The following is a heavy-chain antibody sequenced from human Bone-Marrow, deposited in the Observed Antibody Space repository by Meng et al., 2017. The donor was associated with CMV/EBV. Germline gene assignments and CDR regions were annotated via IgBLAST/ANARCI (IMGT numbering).Heavy chain of an antibody. D-gene: IGHD3-3*01. Sequence: GGSLRLSCAASGFTFSSYSMNWVRQAPGKGLEWVSSISSSSSYIYYADSVKGRFTISRDNAKNSLYLQMNSLRAEDTAVYYCARDRLSPYDFWSGPPSSGYYYGMDVWGQGTTVTGSS. CDR3: ARDRLSPYDFWSGPPSSGYYYGMDV. V-gene: IGHV3-21*01. CDR1: GFTFSSYS. J-gene: IGHJ6*02. CDR2: ISSSSSYI.